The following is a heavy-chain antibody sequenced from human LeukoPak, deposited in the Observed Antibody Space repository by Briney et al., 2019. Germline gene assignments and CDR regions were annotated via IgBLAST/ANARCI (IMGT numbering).Heavy chain of an antibody. CDR1: GFTFSSDA. J-gene: IGHJ4*02. CDR2: ISGSGGTT. Sequence: PGGSLRLSCAASGFTFSSDAMSWVRQAPGKGLEWVSVISGSGGTTYNADSVKGRFTTSRVNSNNTLYLQMNSLRAEDTAVYYCAKHRGDYSYAWDYWGQGTLVTVSS. V-gene: IGHV3-23*01. D-gene: IGHD3-16*01. CDR3: AKHRGDYSYAWDY.